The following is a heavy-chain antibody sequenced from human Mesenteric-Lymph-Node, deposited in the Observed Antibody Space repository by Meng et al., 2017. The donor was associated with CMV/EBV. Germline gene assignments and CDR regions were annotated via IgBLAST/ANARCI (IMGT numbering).Heavy chain of an antibody. Sequence: GGSLRLSCAASGISVGSNYMTWVRQAPGKGLEWVSSISSSSSYIYYADSVKGRFTISRDNAKNSLYLQMNSLRAEDTAVYYCAREGYCSSTSCDYYYYGMDVWGQGTTVTVSS. D-gene: IGHD2-2*01. V-gene: IGHV3-21*01. J-gene: IGHJ6*02. CDR2: ISSSSSYI. CDR3: AREGYCSSTSCDYYYYGMDV. CDR1: GISVGSNY.